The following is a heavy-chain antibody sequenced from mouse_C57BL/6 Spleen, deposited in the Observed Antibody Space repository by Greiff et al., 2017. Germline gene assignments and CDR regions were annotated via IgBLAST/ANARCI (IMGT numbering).Heavy chain of an antibody. Sequence: VQLQQSGPVLVKPGASVKMSCKASGYTFTDYYMNWVKQSHGKSLEWIGVINPYNGGTSYNQKFKGKATLTVDQSSSTAYMQLNSLTSEDSAVYYCARSVITTVVFDYWGQGTTLTVSS. V-gene: IGHV1-19*01. CDR1: GYTFTDYY. CDR3: ARSVITTVVFDY. D-gene: IGHD1-1*01. J-gene: IGHJ2*01. CDR2: INPYNGGT.